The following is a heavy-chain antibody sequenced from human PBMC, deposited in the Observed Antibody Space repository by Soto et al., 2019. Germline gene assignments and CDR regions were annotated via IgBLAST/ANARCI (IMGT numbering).Heavy chain of an antibody. J-gene: IGHJ4*02. V-gene: IGHV3-30-3*01. D-gene: IGHD4-17*01. CDR3: ARGDYGDFTFFDY. CDR2: ISYDGSNK. CDR1: GFTFSSYA. Sequence: QVQLVESGGGVVQPGRSLRLSCAASGFTFSSYAMHWVRQAPGKGLEWVAVISYDGSNKYYADSVKGRFTISRDNSKNTLYLQMNSPRAEDTAVYYCARGDYGDFTFFDYWGQGTLVTVSS.